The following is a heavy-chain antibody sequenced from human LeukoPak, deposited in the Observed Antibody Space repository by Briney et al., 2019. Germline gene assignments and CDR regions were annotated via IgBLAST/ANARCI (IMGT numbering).Heavy chain of an antibody. CDR3: VSGFLQWLY. D-gene: IGHD3-3*01. V-gene: IGHV3-7*01. J-gene: IGHJ4*02. CDR2: INPDGSNM. CDR1: GFSFSSYW. Sequence: SGGSLRLSCAASGFSFSSYWMSWVRQAPGKGLEWVANINPDGSNMLYVDSAKGRFTISRDNAKNSLYLQMNNLRAEDTAVYFCVSGFLQWLYWGQGTLVTVSS.